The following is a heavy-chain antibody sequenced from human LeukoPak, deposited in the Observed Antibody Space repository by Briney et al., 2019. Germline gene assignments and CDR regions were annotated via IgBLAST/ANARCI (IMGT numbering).Heavy chain of an antibody. V-gene: IGHV3-23*01. CDR2: ISGSGGRT. J-gene: IGHJ4*02. D-gene: IGHD1-26*01. CDR1: GFTFSSYA. Sequence: GGSLRLSCAASGFTFSSYAMSWVRQAPGKGLEWVSAISGSGGRTYYADSVKGRFTISRDNSMDTLYLQMNSLRADHTAVYYCAKGARWELPLDYWGQGTLVTVSS. CDR3: AKGARWELPLDY.